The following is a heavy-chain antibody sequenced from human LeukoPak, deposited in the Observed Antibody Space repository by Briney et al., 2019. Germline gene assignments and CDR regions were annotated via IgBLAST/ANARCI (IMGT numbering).Heavy chain of an antibody. V-gene: IGHV1-69*04. CDR1: GGTFSSYA. CDR3: ARDRDCSSTSCYTRYIQEGADYYYYGMDV. Sequence: SVKVSCKASGGTFSSYAISWVRHAPGQGLEWMGRIIPIFGIANYAQKFQGRVPITADKYTSTAYMELSSLRSEDTAVYYCARDRDCSSTSCYTRYIQEGADYYYYGMDVWGQGTTVTVSS. CDR2: IIPIFGIA. D-gene: IGHD2-2*02. J-gene: IGHJ6*02.